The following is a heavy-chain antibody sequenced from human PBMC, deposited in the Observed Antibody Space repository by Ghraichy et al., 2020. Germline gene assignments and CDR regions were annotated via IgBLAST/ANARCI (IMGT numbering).Heavy chain of an antibody. V-gene: IGHV4-39*01. CDR1: GGSISSSSYY. CDR2: LYYSGST. J-gene: IGHJ4*02. CDR3: ARHATMRAFLGRTPTSGLGH. D-gene: IGHD3-22*01. Sequence: SETLSLTCTVSGGSISSSSYYWGWIRQPPGKGLDWIVSLYYSGSTYYNPSLKSRATLSVNTSQNQFSLKLSSVTAAEPAVYYGARHATMRAFLGRTPTSGLGHWGQGALVTV.